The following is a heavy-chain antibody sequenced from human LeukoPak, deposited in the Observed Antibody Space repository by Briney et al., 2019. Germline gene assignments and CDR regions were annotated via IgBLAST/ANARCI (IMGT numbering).Heavy chain of an antibody. V-gene: IGHV1-69*06. J-gene: IGHJ4*02. CDR2: IIPIFGTA. CDR1: GGSFSSHA. CDR3: AGAHNWNQPSFDY. Sequence: SVKVSCKASGGSFSSHAISWVRQAPGQGLEWMGRIIPIFGTANYAQKFQGRGTITADKSTSTAYMELSSLRSEDTAVYYCAGAHNWNQPSFDYWGQGTLVTVSS. D-gene: IGHD1-20*01.